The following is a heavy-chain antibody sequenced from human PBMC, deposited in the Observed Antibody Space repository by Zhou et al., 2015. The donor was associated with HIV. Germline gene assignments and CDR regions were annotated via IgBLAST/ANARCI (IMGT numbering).Heavy chain of an antibody. V-gene: IGHV1-69*01. Sequence: QVQLVQSGAEVKKPGSSVKVSCKASGGTFSSYAISWVRQAPGQGLEWMGGIIPIFGTANYAQKFQGRVTITADESTSTAYMELSSLRSEDTAVYYCARGLPGNYYDSSGYYLLNYWGQGTLVTVSS. CDR3: ARGLPGNYYDSSGYYLLNY. D-gene: IGHD3-22*01. J-gene: IGHJ4*02. CDR2: IIPIFGTA. CDR1: GGTFSSYA.